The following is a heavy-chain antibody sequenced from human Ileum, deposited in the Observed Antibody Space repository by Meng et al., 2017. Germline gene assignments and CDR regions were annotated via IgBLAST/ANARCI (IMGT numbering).Heavy chain of an antibody. J-gene: IGHJ4*02. CDR2: INSEGSAA. D-gene: IGHD3-10*01. Sequence: EVPLVESGGGLVPPGGSRRLSCAASGFTFSNYWMHWVRQAPGKGLVWVSQINSEGSAATYADSVKGRFTTSRDNAKNTLYLQMSSLGAEDTAVYYCVRDNFGVDYWGLGTLVTVSS. CDR1: GFTFSNYW. CDR3: VRDNFGVDY. V-gene: IGHV3-74*01.